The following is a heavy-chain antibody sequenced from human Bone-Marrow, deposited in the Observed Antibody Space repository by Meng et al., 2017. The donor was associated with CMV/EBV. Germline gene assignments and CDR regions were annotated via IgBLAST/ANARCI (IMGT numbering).Heavy chain of an antibody. D-gene: IGHD5-24*01. CDR3: ARGRPRFDY. CDR1: GFTFDDYA. V-gene: IGHV3-48*03. CDR2: ISSSGSTI. Sequence: GESLKISCAASGFTFDDYAMNWVRQAPGKGLEWVSYISSSGSTIYYADSVKGRFTISRDNAKNSLYLQMNSLRAEDTAVYYCARGRPRFDYWGQGTLVTVSS. J-gene: IGHJ4*02.